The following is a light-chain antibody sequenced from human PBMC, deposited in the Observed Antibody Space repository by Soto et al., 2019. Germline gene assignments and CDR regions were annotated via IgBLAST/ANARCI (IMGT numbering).Light chain of an antibody. CDR1: SSDVGAYDA. V-gene: IGLV2-23*01. CDR2: RGT. CDR3: CSSAPESTYV. Sequence: QSALAQPAYVSGSPGQSITISCTGTSSDVGAYDAVSWYQQHPGKAPQVIIYRGTKRPSGVSTRFSGSVSGNTASLTVSGLQAEDEAEYFCCSSAPESTYVFGTGTKLTVL. J-gene: IGLJ1*01.